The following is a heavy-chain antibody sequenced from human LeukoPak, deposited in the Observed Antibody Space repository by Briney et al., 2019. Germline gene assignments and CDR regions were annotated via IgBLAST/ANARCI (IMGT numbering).Heavy chain of an antibody. CDR2: INHSGST. V-gene: IGHV4-34*01. CDR1: GGSFSGYY. Sequence: SETLSLTCAVYGGSFSGYYWSWIRQPPGKGLEWIGEINHSGSTNYNPSLKSRVAISVDTSKTQFSLKLSSVTAADTAVYYCARGIRRIAAAGSRFGYWGQGTLVTVSS. D-gene: IGHD6-13*01. J-gene: IGHJ4*02. CDR3: ARGIRRIAAAGSRFGY.